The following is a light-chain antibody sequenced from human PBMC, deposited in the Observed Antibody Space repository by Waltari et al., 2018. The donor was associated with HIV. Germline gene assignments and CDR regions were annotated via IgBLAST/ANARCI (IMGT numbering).Light chain of an antibody. CDR1: QNIEDD. CDR3: LQHNSYPRT. CDR2: VAS. V-gene: IGKV1-17*01. Sequence: DIQMTQSPSFLSASVGDSVTIACRASQNIEDDLAWYQQKPGTAPKRLIYVASKLEGGVQSRFSSLQPEDFATYYCLQHNSYPRTFGQGTKVDI. J-gene: IGKJ1*01.